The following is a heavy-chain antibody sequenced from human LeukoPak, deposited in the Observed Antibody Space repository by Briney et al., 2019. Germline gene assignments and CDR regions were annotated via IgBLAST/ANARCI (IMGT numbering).Heavy chain of an antibody. J-gene: IGHJ5*02. CDR2: INPNGGST. Sequence: ASVKVSCKASGYTFTSYYMHWVRQAPGQGLEWKGIINPNGGSTSYAQKFQGRVTMTRDTSTSTVYMELSSLRSEDTAVYYCASGGSLHYNWFDPWGQGTLVTVSS. CDR3: ASGGSLHYNWFDP. CDR1: GYTFTSYY. D-gene: IGHD2-15*01. V-gene: IGHV1-46*01.